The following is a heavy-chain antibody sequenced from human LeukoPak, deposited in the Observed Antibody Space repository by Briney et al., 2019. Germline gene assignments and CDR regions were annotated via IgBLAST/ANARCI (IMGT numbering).Heavy chain of an antibody. CDR2: IYIGGST. D-gene: IGHD3-22*01. V-gene: IGHV4-4*07. Sequence: SETLSLTCTVSGGFINSYYWSWIRQPARKGLGWIGRIYIGGSTNYNPSPKSRVSISVDTSKNPLSMKLTSVTAAETAVYYCARKSCSTYYLNAFDMWGAGTMVTVSS. CDR3: ARKSCSTYYLNAFDM. CDR1: GGFINSYY. J-gene: IGHJ3*02.